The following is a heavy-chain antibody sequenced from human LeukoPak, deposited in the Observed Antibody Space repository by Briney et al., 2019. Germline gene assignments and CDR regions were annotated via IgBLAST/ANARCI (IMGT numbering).Heavy chain of an antibody. J-gene: IGHJ4*02. CDR2: IYYTGST. CDR1: GDSISSSDYY. D-gene: IGHD2-2*01. Sequence: PSETLSLTCSVSGDSISSSDYYWDWIRQPPGKGLEWIGAIYYTGSTYYNPSLKGRVTISGDTSKNQFSLKLSSVTAADTAVYYCARQNKPALPNFDNWGQGTLLTVSS. CDR3: ARQNKPALPNFDN. V-gene: IGHV4-39*01.